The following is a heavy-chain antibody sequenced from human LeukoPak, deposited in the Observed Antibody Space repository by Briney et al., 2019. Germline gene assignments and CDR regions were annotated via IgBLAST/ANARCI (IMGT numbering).Heavy chain of an antibody. J-gene: IGHJ5*02. V-gene: IGHV4-39*07. CDR2: IYYSGST. CDR1: GGSISSSSYY. Sequence: SETLSLTCTASGGSISSSSYYWGWIRQPPGKGLEWIGSIYYSGSTYYNPSLKSRVTISVDTSKNQFSLKLSSVTAADTAVYYCAREIYCSSTSCYSENWFDPWGQGTLVTVSS. CDR3: AREIYCSSTSCYSENWFDP. D-gene: IGHD2-2*02.